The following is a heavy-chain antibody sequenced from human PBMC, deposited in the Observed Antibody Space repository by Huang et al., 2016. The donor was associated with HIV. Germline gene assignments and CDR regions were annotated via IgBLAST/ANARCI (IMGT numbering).Heavy chain of an antibody. CDR2: ISGSSTYI. V-gene: IGHV3-21*01. D-gene: IGHD3-22*01. Sequence: EVQLVESGGGLVKPGGSLRLSCAVSGFNFNSYTMIWVRQAPGGGLEWVSSISGSSTYIYYADSVEGRFTISRDNAKNSLFLQMSSLRAEDTAIYYCARCCDYYDTSPGHYWGQGTLVTVSS. CDR1: GFNFNSYT. J-gene: IGHJ4*02. CDR3: ARCCDYYDTSPGHY.